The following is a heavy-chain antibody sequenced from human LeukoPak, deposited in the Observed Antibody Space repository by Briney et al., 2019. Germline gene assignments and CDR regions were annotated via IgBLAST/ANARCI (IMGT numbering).Heavy chain of an antibody. V-gene: IGHV3-11*01. CDR3: ARALGYSYEIGFDY. J-gene: IGHJ4*02. Sequence: GGSLRLSCAASGFTFSDYYMSWIRQAPGKGLEWVSYISSSGSTIYYADSVRGRFTTSRDNAKNSLYLQMNSLRAEDTAVYYCARALGYSYEIGFDYWGQGTLVTVSS. CDR2: ISSSGSTI. D-gene: IGHD5-18*01. CDR1: GFTFSDYY.